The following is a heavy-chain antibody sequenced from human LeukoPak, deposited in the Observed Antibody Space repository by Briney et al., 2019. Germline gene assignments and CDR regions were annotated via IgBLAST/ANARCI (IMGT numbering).Heavy chain of an antibody. CDR1: GFTFSRYG. J-gene: IGHJ4*01. CDR2: ISYDGNNK. D-gene: IGHD4-17*01. Sequence: GGSLRLSCAASGFTFSRYGMHWVRQAPGKGLEWVAVISYDGNNKYYADSVKGRSTISRDNSKNTLYLQMNGLRVEDTAVYYCAKDYGDYNLDYWGHGSLVAVSS. CDR3: AKDYGDYNLDY. V-gene: IGHV3-30*18.